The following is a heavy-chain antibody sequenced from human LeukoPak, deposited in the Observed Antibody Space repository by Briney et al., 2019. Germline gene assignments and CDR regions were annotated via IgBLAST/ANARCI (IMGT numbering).Heavy chain of an antibody. J-gene: IGHJ4*02. D-gene: IGHD3-10*01. Sequence: PGWSLRLSRAASGFTFSNAWMSWVRQAPGKGLEWVGRIKSKTDGGTTDYAAPVKGRFTISRDDSKNTLYLQMNSLKTEDTAVYYCTTGVRLPHPPDWGQGTLVTVSS. V-gene: IGHV3-15*01. CDR1: GFTFSNAW. CDR2: IKSKTDGGTT. CDR3: TTGVRLPHPPD.